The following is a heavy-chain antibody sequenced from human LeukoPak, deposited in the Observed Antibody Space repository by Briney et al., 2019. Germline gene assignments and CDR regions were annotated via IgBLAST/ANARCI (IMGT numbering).Heavy chain of an antibody. Sequence: GGSLRLSCAASGFTFSSYAMSWVRQAPGKGLEWVSAISGSGGSTYYADSVKGRFTISRDSSKNTLYLQMNGLRAEDTAVYYCAKDRGSGSYLDYWGQGTLVTVSS. CDR2: ISGSGGST. J-gene: IGHJ4*02. D-gene: IGHD1-26*01. CDR3: AKDRGSGSYLDY. V-gene: IGHV3-23*01. CDR1: GFTFSSYA.